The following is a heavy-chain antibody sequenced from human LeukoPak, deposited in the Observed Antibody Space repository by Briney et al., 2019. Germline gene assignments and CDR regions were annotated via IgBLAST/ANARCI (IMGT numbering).Heavy chain of an antibody. J-gene: IGHJ5*02. CDR3: ARDDIVVVPSAILYNWFDP. V-gene: IGHV4-38-2*02. CDR2: IYHSGST. D-gene: IGHD2-2*01. Sequence: SETLSLTCTVSGYSISSGYYWGWIRQPPGKGLEWNGSIYHSGSTYYNPSLKSRVTISVDTSKNQFSLKLSSVTAADTAVYYCARDDIVVVPSAILYNWFDPWGQGTLVTVSS. CDR1: GYSISSGYY.